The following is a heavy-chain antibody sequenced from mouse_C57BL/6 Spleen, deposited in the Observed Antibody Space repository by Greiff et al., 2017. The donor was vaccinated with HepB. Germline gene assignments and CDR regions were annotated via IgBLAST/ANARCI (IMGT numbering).Heavy chain of an antibody. D-gene: IGHD1-1*01. J-gene: IGHJ2*01. CDR3: ARTGGDYYGSSAYVDY. CDR1: GYTFTSYG. Sequence: VKLVESGAELARPGASVKLSCKASGYTFTSYGISWVKQRTGQGLEWIGEIYPRSGNTYYNEKFKGKATLTADKSSSTAYMELRSLTSEDSAVYFCARTGGDYYGSSAYVDYWGQGTTLTVSS. V-gene: IGHV1-81*01. CDR2: IYPRSGNT.